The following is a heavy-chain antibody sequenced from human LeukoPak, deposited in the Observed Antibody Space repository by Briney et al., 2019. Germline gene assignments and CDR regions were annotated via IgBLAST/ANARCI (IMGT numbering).Heavy chain of an antibody. D-gene: IGHD4-17*01. CDR2: IYTSGST. V-gene: IGHV4-4*07. Sequence: PSETLSLTCTVSGGSISSYYWSWIRQPAGKGLEWIGRIYTSGSTNYNPSLKSRVTMSVDTSKNQFSLKLSSVTAADTAVYYCAREPKMITVTRSYFDYWGQGTLVTVSS. CDR3: AREPKMITVTRSYFDY. CDR1: GGSISSYY. J-gene: IGHJ4*02.